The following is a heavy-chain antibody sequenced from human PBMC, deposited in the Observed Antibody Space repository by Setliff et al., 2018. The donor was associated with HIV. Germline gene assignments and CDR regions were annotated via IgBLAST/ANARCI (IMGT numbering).Heavy chain of an antibody. D-gene: IGHD3-16*01. CDR2: IIPHFDAP. Sequence: ASVKVSCKASGYTFTRYGISWVRQAPGQGLEWMGWIIPHFDAPHYAQKFQGRVTITADESTSTAYMELSSLRSEDTAVYYCATTFMITSPGARVGAFDIWGQGTMVTVSS. V-gene: IGHV1-69*13. CDR1: GYTFTRYG. J-gene: IGHJ3*02. CDR3: ATTFMITSPGARVGAFDI.